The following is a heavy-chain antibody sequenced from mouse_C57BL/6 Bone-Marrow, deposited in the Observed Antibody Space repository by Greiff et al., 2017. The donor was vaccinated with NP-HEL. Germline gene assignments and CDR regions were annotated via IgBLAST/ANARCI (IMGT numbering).Heavy chain of an antibody. V-gene: IGHV1-80*01. D-gene: IGHD1-3*01. CDR1: GYAFSSYW. Sequence: VKVVESGAELVKPGASVKISCKASGYAFSSYWMNWVKQRPGKGLEWIGQIYPGDGDTNYNGKFKGKATLTADKSSSTAYMQLSSLTSEDSAVYFCARLGVGLFDYWGQGTTLTVSS. CDR3: ARLGVGLFDY. CDR2: IYPGDGDT. J-gene: IGHJ2*01.